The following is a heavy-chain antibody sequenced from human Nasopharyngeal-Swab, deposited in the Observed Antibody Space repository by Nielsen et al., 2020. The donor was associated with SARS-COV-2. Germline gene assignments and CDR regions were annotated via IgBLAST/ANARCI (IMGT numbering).Heavy chain of an antibody. V-gene: IGHV3-23*03. CDR2: IYSGGSTT. D-gene: IGHD3-9*01. J-gene: IGHJ4*02. CDR3: AKWTAVTGYWGFDY. Sequence: VRQAPGKGLEWASLIYSGGSTTYYGDTVKGRFTISRDNSKNTLYLQMNSLRAEDTALYYCAKWTAVTGYWGFDYWGQGTLVTVSS.